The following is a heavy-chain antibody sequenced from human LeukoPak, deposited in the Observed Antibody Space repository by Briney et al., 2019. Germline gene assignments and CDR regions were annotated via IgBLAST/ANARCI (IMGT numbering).Heavy chain of an antibody. CDR1: GFTFSNYW. CDR2: ISGDGSSR. Sequence: PGGSLRLSCAASGFTFSNYWMHWVRQAPGKGLVWVSRISGDGSSRNYADSVKGRFTISRDNAKNTVYLQMNSLRAEDTAVYYCARLADPTRGYSYGYAYYGMDVWGQGTTVTVSS. D-gene: IGHD5-18*01. V-gene: IGHV3-74*01. J-gene: IGHJ6*02. CDR3: ARLADPTRGYSYGYAYYGMDV.